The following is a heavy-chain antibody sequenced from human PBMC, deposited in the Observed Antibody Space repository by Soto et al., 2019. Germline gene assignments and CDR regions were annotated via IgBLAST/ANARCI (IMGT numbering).Heavy chain of an antibody. Sequence: GGSLRLSCAASGFTFSSYGMHWVRQAPGKGLEWVAVIWYDGSNKYYADSVKGRFTISRDNSKNTLYLQMNSLRAEDTAVYYCARGGYCSGGSCYSGFWLDYWGQGTLVTVSS. CDR2: IWYDGSNK. J-gene: IGHJ4*02. CDR1: GFTFSSYG. D-gene: IGHD2-15*01. CDR3: ARGGYCSGGSCYSGFWLDY. V-gene: IGHV3-33*01.